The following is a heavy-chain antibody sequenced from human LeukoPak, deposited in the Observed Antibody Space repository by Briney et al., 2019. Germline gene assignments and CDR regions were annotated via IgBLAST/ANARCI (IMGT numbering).Heavy chain of an antibody. CDR3: ATGASKVTTDFANY. D-gene: IGHD4-17*01. CDR1: GYSFTNYW. CDR2: IDPRDSYT. V-gene: IGHV5-10-1*01. J-gene: IGHJ4*02. Sequence: GESLTISCKASGYSFTNYWISWVRQIPGKGLEWMGGIDPRDSYTKYSPSFEGPVTISVDKSISTAFLQWSSLKASDSAIYFCATGASKVTTDFANYWGQGTQVAVSS.